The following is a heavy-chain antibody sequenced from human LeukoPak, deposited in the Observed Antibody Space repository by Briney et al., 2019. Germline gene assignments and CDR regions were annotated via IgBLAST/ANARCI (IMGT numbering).Heavy chain of an antibody. J-gene: IGHJ4*02. D-gene: IGHD4-17*01. CDR2: IYYSGNS. CDR3: ARLDYGDYYFDY. Sequence: KSSETLSLTCSVSGGSISSSSYYWGWIRQPPGKGLESIGSIYYSGNSYYNSSLKSRLTISVDTSKNQFSLKLSSVTAADTAVYYCARLDYGDYYFDYWGQGTLVTVSS. CDR1: GGSISSSSYY. V-gene: IGHV4-39*01.